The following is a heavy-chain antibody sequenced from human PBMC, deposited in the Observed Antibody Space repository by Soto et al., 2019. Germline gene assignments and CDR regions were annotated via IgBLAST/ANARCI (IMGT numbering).Heavy chain of an antibody. V-gene: IGHV5-51*01. CDR1: GYSFTNYW. Sequence: GESLKISCEGVGYSFTNYWIAWVRQMPGKGPEWMGTIYPGDSDMRYSPSFRGQVTMSVDKSINTAYLQWGSLTASDTAKYYCARLSREFWSRFDYWGQGTLVTVSS. D-gene: IGHD3-3*01. CDR2: IYPGDSDM. J-gene: IGHJ4*02. CDR3: ARLSREFWSRFDY.